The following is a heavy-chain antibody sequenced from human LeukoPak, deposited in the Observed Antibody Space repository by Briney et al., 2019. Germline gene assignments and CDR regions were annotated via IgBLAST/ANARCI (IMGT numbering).Heavy chain of an antibody. D-gene: IGHD3-10*01. CDR1: GFTLSSYA. Sequence: GGSLRLSCAASGFTLSSYAMHWVRQAPGKGLEWVAVISYDGSNKYYADSVKGRFTISRDNSKNTLYLQMNSLRAEDTAVYYCAREKEYYYGSGTFDYWGQGTLVTVSS. J-gene: IGHJ4*02. V-gene: IGHV3-30-3*01. CDR2: ISYDGSNK. CDR3: AREKEYYYGSGTFDY.